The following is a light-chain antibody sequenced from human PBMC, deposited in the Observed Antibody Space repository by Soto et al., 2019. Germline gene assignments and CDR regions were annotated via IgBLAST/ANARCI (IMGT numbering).Light chain of an antibody. CDR3: QPYHAGPRK. CDR1: QGISSY. Sequence: HLTQSLFSLSVSLTEIVNNTFRASQGISSYLAWYQQKPGKAPNLLIHKASHLESGVPSRFSGSGSGTEFTLTISILQSDDFAVYYCQPYHAGPRKFGHATK. V-gene: IGKV1-5*03. CDR2: KAS. J-gene: IGKJ1*01.